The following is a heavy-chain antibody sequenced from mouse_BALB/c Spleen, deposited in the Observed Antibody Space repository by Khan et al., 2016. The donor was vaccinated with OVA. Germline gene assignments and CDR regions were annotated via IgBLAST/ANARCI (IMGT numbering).Heavy chain of an antibody. J-gene: IGHJ3*01. CDR3: ASNNYGPFAL. D-gene: IGHD1-1*01. V-gene: IGHV5-9-1*01. CDR1: GFTFSTYA. Sequence: EVELVESGGGLVKPGGSLKLSCAASGFTFSTYAMSWVRQTPEKRLEWVATISSVSTYTYYPDSVKGRFTITSDKAENTLYLQMSSLRSEDKAMYYCASNNYGPFALWGRGTLVTVSA. CDR2: ISSVSTYT.